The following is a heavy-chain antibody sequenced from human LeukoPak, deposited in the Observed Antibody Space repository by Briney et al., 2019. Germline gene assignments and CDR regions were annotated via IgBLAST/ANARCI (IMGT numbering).Heavy chain of an antibody. Sequence: SETLSLTCAVYGGSFSGYYWSWIRQPPGKGLEWIGEINHSGSTNYNPSLKSRVTISVDTSKNQFSLKLSSVTAADTAVYYCARDATVTTFGRVGVWFDPWGQGTLVTVSS. D-gene: IGHD4-17*01. CDR2: INHSGST. V-gene: IGHV4-34*01. CDR1: GGSFSGYY. J-gene: IGHJ5*02. CDR3: ARDATVTTFGRVGVWFDP.